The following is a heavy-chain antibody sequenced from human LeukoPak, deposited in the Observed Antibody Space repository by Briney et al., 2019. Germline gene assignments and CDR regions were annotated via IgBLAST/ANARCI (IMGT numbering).Heavy chain of an antibody. CDR1: GFTFSSYE. Sequence: GGSLRLSCAASGFTFSSYEMNWVRQAPGKGLEWVSYISSSGSTIYYADSVKGRFTISRDNAKNSLYLQMNSLRAADPAVYYCARGGSGSLQYYFDSWGQGTLVTVSS. CDR3: ARGGSGSLQYYFDS. J-gene: IGHJ4*02. D-gene: IGHD1-26*01. CDR2: ISSSGSTI. V-gene: IGHV3-48*03.